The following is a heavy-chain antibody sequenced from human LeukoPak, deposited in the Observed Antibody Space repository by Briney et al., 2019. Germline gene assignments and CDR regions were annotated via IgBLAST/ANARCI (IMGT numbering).Heavy chain of an antibody. V-gene: IGHV4-59*01. CDR2: IYYSGST. CDR3: ARYLPHTYYYDSSGYYYFDY. J-gene: IGHJ4*02. Sequence: SETLSLTCTVSGGSISSYYWSWLRQPPGKGLEWIGCIYYSGSTNYNPSPQSRVTISVDTSKNQFSLKLSSVDAADTAVYYCARYLPHTYYYDSSGYYYFDYWGQGTLVTVSS. D-gene: IGHD3-22*01. CDR1: GGSISSYY.